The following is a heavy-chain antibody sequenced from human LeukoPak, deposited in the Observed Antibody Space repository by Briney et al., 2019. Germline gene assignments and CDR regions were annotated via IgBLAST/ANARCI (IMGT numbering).Heavy chain of an antibody. Sequence: ASVRVSCKASGYTFTYYYVHWVRQAPGQGLEWMGCISPNSGGTHYAQKFQGRVTMTRDTSITTAYMELSRLRSDDTAVYFCARLPCDEPDYWGQGTLVTVSS. CDR2: ISPNSGGT. V-gene: IGHV1-2*02. D-gene: IGHD1-14*01. J-gene: IGHJ4*02. CDR1: GYTFTYYY. CDR3: ARLPCDEPDY.